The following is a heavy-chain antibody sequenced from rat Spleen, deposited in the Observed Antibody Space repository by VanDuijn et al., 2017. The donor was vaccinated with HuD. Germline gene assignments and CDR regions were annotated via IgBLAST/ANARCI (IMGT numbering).Heavy chain of an antibody. Sequence: EVQLVESDGGLVQPGRSLKLSCAASGFTFSDYYMAWVRQPPTKGLEWVAYISFDAGTTYYRDSVKARFTISRDNAKSTLYLQMDSLRSEDTATYYCTTDGQGARFTYWGQGTLVTVSS. CDR3: TTDGQGARFTY. J-gene: IGHJ3*01. V-gene: IGHV5-20*01. CDR1: GFTFSDYY. D-gene: IGHD5-1*01. CDR2: ISFDAGTT.